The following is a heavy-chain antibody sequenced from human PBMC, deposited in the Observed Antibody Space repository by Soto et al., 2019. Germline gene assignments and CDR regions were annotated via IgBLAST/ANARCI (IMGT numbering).Heavy chain of an antibody. V-gene: IGHV4-39*01. CDR3: ARFHCTTPGCISLVP. D-gene: IGHD2-8*01. CDR2: IYYSGTS. CDR1: GGSISDDTYY. J-gene: IGHJ5*02. Sequence: ASETLSLTCTVSGGSISDDTYYWVLIRQPPGKGLEWIGSIYYSGTSSYNPSLESRVTMSVDTSKKQLSLRLRSVTATDTAVYYCARFHCTTPGCISLVPWGHGLPVTV.